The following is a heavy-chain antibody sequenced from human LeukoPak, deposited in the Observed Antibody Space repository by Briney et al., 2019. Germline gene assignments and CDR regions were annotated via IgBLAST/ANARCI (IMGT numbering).Heavy chain of an antibody. CDR2: IKSKTDGGTI. J-gene: IGHJ4*02. Sequence: GGSLRLSCAASGFTFSNAWMNRVRQAPGKGLEWVGRIKSKTDGGTIDYAAPVKGRFTISRDDSKNALYLQMNSLKIEDTAVYYCTTDPVIAAAGVAYWGQGTLVTVSS. CDR1: GFTFSNAW. CDR3: TTDPVIAAAGVAY. V-gene: IGHV3-15*01. D-gene: IGHD6-13*01.